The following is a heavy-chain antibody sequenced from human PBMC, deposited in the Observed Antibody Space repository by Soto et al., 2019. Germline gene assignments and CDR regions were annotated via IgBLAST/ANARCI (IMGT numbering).Heavy chain of an antibody. CDR2: ITSGST. D-gene: IGHD1-26*01. CDR3: AKGEPLWETFDH. Sequence: GALRLSCAASGFPFSTSTMSWVRQAPGKGLEWVSSITSGSTYYADSFKGRFTISRDNSKNTLYLQMNRLRADDTAVYYCAKGEPLWETFDHWGQGT. J-gene: IGHJ4*02. CDR1: GFPFSTST. V-gene: IGHV3-23*01.